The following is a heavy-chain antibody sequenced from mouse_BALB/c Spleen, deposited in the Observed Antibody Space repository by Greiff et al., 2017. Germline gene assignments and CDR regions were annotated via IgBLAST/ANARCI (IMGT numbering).Heavy chain of an antibody. J-gene: IGHJ3*01. Sequence: EVKLVESGGGLVQPGGSRKLSCAASGFTFSSFGMHWVRQAPEKGLEWVAYISSGSSTIYYADTVKGRFTISRDNPKNTLFLQMTSLRSEDTAMYYCAGERYDAWFAYWGQGTLVTVSA. CDR1: GFTFSSFG. CDR3: AGERYDAWFAY. D-gene: IGHD2-14*01. CDR2: ISSGSSTI. V-gene: IGHV5-17*02.